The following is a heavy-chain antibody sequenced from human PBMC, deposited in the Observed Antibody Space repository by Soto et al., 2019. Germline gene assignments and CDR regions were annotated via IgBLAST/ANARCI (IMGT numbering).Heavy chain of an antibody. D-gene: IGHD6-6*01. CDR1: GYTFTNYG. Sequence: QVQLVQSGAEVKKPGASVKVSCKASGYTFTNYGINWVRQAPGQGLEWLGWVSAYNGERRYAQRVQARFIMTTDTSPTTAYMELRCLRSDDTAVYYCSRGTSIPASGDYWGQGTLVTVSS. J-gene: IGHJ4*01. CDR3: SRGTSIPASGDY. V-gene: IGHV1-18*01. CDR2: VSAYNGER.